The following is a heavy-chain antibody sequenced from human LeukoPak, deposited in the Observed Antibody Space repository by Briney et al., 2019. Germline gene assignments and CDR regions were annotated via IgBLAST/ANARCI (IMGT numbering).Heavy chain of an antibody. CDR1: AFTFSSYS. D-gene: IGHD2-8*01. Sequence: GALRLFCAASAFTFSSYSMYWFRQAPGPGREWVSSISSSSNYIYYADSVKGRFTISRDNAKNSLYLQMNSLRAEDTAVYYCARDLDVVMVYAFDYWGQGTLVTVSS. V-gene: IGHV3-21*01. J-gene: IGHJ4*02. CDR3: ARDLDVVMVYAFDY. CDR2: ISSSSNYI.